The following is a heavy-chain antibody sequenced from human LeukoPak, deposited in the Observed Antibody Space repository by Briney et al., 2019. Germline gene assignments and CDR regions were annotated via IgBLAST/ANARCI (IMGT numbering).Heavy chain of an antibody. Sequence: SETLSLTCAVYGGSFSGYYWSWIRQPPGKGLEWIGEINHSGSTNYNPSLKSRVTISVDTSKNQFSLKLSSVTAADTAVYYCARVVTRYYFDYWGQGTLVTVSS. CDR1: GGSFSGYY. V-gene: IGHV4-34*01. CDR2: INHSGST. J-gene: IGHJ4*02. D-gene: IGHD4-4*01. CDR3: ARVVTRYYFDY.